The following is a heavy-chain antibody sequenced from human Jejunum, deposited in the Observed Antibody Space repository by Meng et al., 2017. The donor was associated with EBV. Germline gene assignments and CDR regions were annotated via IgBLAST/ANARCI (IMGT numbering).Heavy chain of an antibody. CDR2: IHYGESA. J-gene: IGHJ4*02. CDR1: GTSISSSGYW. Sequence: QLQLLESGPGLVKPSVTLSLTCTVSGTSISSSGYWWGWIRQPPGMGLQSIGNIHYGESAYYDPSLKNRVTISLDTSKNQFSLKLTSVTAADTAIYYCARDHCSGSSGDTCYHQDWGQGTLVTVSS. V-gene: IGHV4-39*07. CDR3: ARDHCSGSSGDTCYHQD. D-gene: IGHD2-15*01.